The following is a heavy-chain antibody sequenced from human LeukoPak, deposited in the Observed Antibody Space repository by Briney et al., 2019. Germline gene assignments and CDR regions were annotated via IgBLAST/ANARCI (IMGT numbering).Heavy chain of an antibody. CDR3: ARDYGGNSGDFDY. J-gene: IGHJ4*02. CDR1: GFTFNNYW. CDR2: INTDGRTT. D-gene: IGHD4-23*01. Sequence: GGSLRLSCAASGFTFNNYWIHWVRHAPGKGLVWVSRINTDGRTTTYADSVKGRFTISRDNAKNTVNLKMNSLRAEDTAVYYCARDYGGNSGDFDYWGQGTLVTVSS. V-gene: IGHV3-74*01.